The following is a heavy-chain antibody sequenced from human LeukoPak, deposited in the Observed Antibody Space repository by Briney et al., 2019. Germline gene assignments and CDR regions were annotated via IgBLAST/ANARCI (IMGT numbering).Heavy chain of an antibody. D-gene: IGHD4-23*01. CDR3: ARESVAGEYYFDY. CDR2: INPSGGST. J-gene: IGHJ4*02. V-gene: IGHV1-46*01. CDR1: GYTITSYY. Sequence: ASVKVSCKASGYTITSYYMHWVRQAPGQGVEWMGIINPSGGSTSYAQKSQGRVTMTTDTSTSTVYIELSSLRSEDTAVYYCARESVAGEYYFDYWGQGTLVTVSS.